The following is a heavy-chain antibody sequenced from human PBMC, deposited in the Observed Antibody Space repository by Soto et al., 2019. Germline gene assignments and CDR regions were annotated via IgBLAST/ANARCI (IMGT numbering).Heavy chain of an antibody. J-gene: IGHJ4*02. Sequence: SETLSLTCTVSGGSISSYYWSWIRQPAGKGLEWIGRIYTSVSTNYNPSLKSRVTMSVDTSKNQFSLKLSSVTAADAAVYYCARDHGMGLVADFDYWGQGTPVTVSS. CDR2: IYTSVST. CDR3: ARDHGMGLVADFDY. V-gene: IGHV4-4*07. CDR1: GGSISSYY. D-gene: IGHD6-19*01.